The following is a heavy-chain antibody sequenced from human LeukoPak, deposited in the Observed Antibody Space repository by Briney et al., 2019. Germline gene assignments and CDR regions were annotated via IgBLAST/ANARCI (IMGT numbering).Heavy chain of an antibody. V-gene: IGHV3-23*01. J-gene: IGHJ6*02. CDR2: ITGSGGTT. CDR3: AKAGGPGYCSGGTCYSGSGMDV. Sequence: GGSLRLSCAVSGFTFSSYAMSWVRQAPGKGLEWVSTITGSGGTTKYADSVKGRFTISRDNSKNTLFLQMNSLRAEDTAVYYCAKAGGPGYCSGGTCYSGSGMDVWGQGTTVTASS. CDR1: GFTFSSYA. D-gene: IGHD2-15*01.